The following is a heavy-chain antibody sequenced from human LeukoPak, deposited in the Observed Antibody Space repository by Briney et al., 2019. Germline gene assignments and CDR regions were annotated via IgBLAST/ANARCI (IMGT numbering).Heavy chain of an antibody. CDR2: IYYSGST. Sequence: SETLSLTCTVPSGSISSNSYYWGWFRQPPGKGLEWLGRIYYSGSTYYKPSLKSRVTISVDTSKNQFSLKLSSVTAADTAVYYCAGSRIVVVPTDDRCAFDRWGQGTMVTVSS. CDR3: AGSRIVVVPTDDRCAFDR. V-gene: IGHV4-39*01. J-gene: IGHJ3*02. D-gene: IGHD2-2*01. CDR1: SGSISSNSYY.